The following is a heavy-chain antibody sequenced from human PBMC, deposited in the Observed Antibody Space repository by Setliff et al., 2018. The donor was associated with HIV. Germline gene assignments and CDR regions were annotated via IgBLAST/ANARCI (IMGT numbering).Heavy chain of an antibody. CDR3: ARHRDPPGSSSWIYYYYYMDL. Sequence: SETLSLTCSVSGGSISNHYWSWIRQPPGKGLEWIGYIYYSGSTNYNPSLKSRVIISVDTSKNQFSLKLSSVTAADTAVYYCARHRDPPGSSSWIYYYYYMDLWGEGTTVTVSS. J-gene: IGHJ6*03. V-gene: IGHV4-59*11. CDR1: GGSISNHY. D-gene: IGHD6-13*01. CDR2: IYYSGST.